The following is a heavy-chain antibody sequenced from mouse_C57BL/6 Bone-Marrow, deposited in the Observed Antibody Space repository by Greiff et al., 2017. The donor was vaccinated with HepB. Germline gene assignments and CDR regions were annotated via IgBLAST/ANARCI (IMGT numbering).Heavy chain of an antibody. V-gene: IGHV1-69*01. D-gene: IGHD2-3*01. CDR1: GYTFTSYW. Sequence: QVQLQQPGAELVMPGASVKLSCKASGYTFTSYWMHWVKQRPGQGLEWIGEIDPSDSYTNYNQKFKGKSTLTVDTSSSTAYMQLSSLTSEDSAVYYCARGGGWLLAWFAYWGQGTLVTVSA. J-gene: IGHJ3*01. CDR3: ARGGGWLLAWFAY. CDR2: IDPSDSYT.